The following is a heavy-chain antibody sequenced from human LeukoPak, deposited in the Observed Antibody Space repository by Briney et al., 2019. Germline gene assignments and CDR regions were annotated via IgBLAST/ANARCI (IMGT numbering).Heavy chain of an antibody. D-gene: IGHD6-19*01. V-gene: IGHV3-7*01. CDR1: GFTFSNYW. CDR2: IRQDGTDK. Sequence: PGGSLRLSCAASGFTFSNYWMSWVRQAPGKGLEWVANIRQDGTDKQYVDSVKGRFTISRDNAKNSLYLQMNSLRVEDTAVYYCAKELYSSGWYDYWGQGTLVTVSS. J-gene: IGHJ4*02. CDR3: AKELYSSGWYDY.